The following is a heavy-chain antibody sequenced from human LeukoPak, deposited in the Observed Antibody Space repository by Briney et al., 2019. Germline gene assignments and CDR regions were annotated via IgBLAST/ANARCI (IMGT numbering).Heavy chain of an antibody. D-gene: IGHD3-22*01. V-gene: IGHV3-23*01. J-gene: IGHJ4*02. CDR2: ISGSGGST. CDR1: GFTFSNYA. CDR3: AKRASYYDSSGYYYDY. Sequence: GGSLRLSCAASGFTFSNYAMSWVRQAPGKGLEWVSTISGSGGSTYYADSVKGRFTISRDNSKNTLYLQMNSLRAEDTAVYYCAKRASYYDSSGYYYDYWGQGTLVTVSS.